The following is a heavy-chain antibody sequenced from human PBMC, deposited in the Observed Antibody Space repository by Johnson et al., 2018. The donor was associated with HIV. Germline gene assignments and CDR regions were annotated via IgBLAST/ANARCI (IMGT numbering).Heavy chain of an antibody. CDR1: GFIFSSYA. Sequence: QVQLVESGGGVVQPGRSLRLSCAASGFIFSSYAIHWVRQAPGKGLEWVAVISYDGSNKYYADSVKGRFTISRDNSKNTLYLQMNSRRAEDTALYYCARGPMLEWLSGDGFYMWGQGTMVTVYS. D-gene: IGHD3-3*01. CDR3: ARGPMLEWLSGDGFYM. V-gene: IGHV3-30*14. CDR2: ISYDGSNK. J-gene: IGHJ3*02.